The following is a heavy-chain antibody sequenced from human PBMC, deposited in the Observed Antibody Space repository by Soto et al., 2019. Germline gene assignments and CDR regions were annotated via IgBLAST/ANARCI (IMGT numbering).Heavy chain of an antibody. V-gene: IGHV4-59*08. CDR2: IYYSGST. D-gene: IGHD4-17*01. J-gene: IGHJ4*02. CDR3: ARRYGYYFDY. CDR1: GGSISSYY. Sequence: SETLSLTCTVSGGSISSYYWSWIRQPPGKGLEWIGYIYYSGSTNYNPSLKSRVTISVDTSKNQLSLKLSSVTAADTAVYYCARRYGYYFDYWAQGTLVTVSS.